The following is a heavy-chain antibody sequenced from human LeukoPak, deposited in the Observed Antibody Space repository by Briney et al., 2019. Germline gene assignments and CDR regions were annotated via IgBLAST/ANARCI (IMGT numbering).Heavy chain of an antibody. D-gene: IGHD3-9*01. V-gene: IGHV3-9*01. CDR3: AKEDDCLLYGGFFDY. CDR1: GFTFDDYA. J-gene: IGHJ4*02. Sequence: GRSLRLSCAASGFTFDDYAMHWVRQAPGKGLEWVSGISWNSGSIGYADSVKGRFTISRDNAKNSLYLQMNSLRAEDTALYYCAKEDDCLLYGGFFDYWGQGTLVTVSS. CDR2: ISWNSGSI.